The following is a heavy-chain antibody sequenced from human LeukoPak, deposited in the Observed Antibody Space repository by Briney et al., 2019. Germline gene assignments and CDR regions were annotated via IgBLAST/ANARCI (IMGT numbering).Heavy chain of an antibody. CDR2: ITSDASST. V-gene: IGHV3-74*01. CDR1: GFTFSSYW. J-gene: IGHJ3*02. D-gene: IGHD3-10*01. Sequence: GGSLRLSCAASGFTFSSYWMHWVRRAPGKGLVWVSRITSDASSTSYADSVKGRFTISRDNAKNTLYLRMNSLRAEDTAVYYCAREFEGQEAGAYGSGSYDVFDIWGQGTMVTVSS. CDR3: AREFEGQEAGAYGSGSYDVFDI.